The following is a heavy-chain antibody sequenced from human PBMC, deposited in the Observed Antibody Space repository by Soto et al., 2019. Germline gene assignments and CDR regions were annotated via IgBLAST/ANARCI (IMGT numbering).Heavy chain of an antibody. CDR1: GFTFSSYG. D-gene: IGHD2-2*01. V-gene: IGHV3-48*04. CDR2: IKRRGGSK. Sequence: GGALRHSCAASGFTFSSYGMSWVRQAPGKGLEWVPAIKRRGGSKYYADSVKGRFTISRDNAKNSLYLQMNSLRAEDTAVYYCARIRGYCSSNSCYPFDYWGQGTLVTVSS. J-gene: IGHJ4*02. CDR3: ARIRGYCSSNSCYPFDY.